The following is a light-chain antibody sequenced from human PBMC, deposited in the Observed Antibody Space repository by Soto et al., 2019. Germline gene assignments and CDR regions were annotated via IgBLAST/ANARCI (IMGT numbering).Light chain of an antibody. CDR3: QQYNDWPSWT. CDR2: GAS. Sequence: EIVLTQSPGTLSLSPGERATLSCRASQSVNSRLAWYQQKPGQAPRLLIYGASTRATGIPARVSGSGSGTEFTLNISSLQSEDFAVYYCQQYNDWPSWTFGQGTKVDIK. CDR1: QSVNSR. V-gene: IGKV3-15*01. J-gene: IGKJ1*01.